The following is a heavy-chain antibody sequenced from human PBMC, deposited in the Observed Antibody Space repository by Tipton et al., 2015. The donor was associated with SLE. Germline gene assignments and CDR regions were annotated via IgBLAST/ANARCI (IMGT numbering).Heavy chain of an antibody. CDR1: GGSISSGSYY. V-gene: IGHV4-61*09. D-gene: IGHD6-13*01. CDR2: IYTSGST. J-gene: IGHJ6*03. CDR3: ARVGSSWYNYYYYMDV. Sequence: TLSLTCTVSGGSISSGSYYWSWIRQPAGKGLEWIGYIYTSGSTNYNPSLKSRVTISVDTSKNQFSLKLSSVTAADTAVYYCARVGSSWYNYYYYMDVWGKGTTVTVSS.